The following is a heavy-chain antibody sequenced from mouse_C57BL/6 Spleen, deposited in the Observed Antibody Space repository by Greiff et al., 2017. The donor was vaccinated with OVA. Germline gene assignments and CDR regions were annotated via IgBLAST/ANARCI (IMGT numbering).Heavy chain of an antibody. D-gene: IGHD4-1*01. CDR1: GYTFTSYG. J-gene: IGHJ1*03. V-gene: IGHV1-81*01. Sequence: VQLVESGAELARPGASVKLSCKASGYTFTSYGISWVKQRTGQGLEWIGEIYPRSGNTYYNEKFKGKATLTADKSSSTAYMELRSLTSEDSAVYFCARRWDEGYWYFDVWGTGTTVTVSS. CDR3: ARRWDEGYWYFDV. CDR2: IYPRSGNT.